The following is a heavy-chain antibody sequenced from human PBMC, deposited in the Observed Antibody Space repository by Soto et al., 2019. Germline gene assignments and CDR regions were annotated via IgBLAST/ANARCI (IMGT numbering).Heavy chain of an antibody. D-gene: IGHD3-16*01. J-gene: IGHJ6*02. Sequence: SETLSLTCTVSGDSIISSDFYWGWGRQPPGKGLEWIGSIFYLGSSYYNPSLKSRVTISVDTSKSQFSLKLSSVTAADTAVYYCARQFGRPADGMDVWGQGTTVTVSS. V-gene: IGHV4-39*01. CDR1: GDSIISSDFY. CDR3: ARQFGRPADGMDV. CDR2: IFYLGSS.